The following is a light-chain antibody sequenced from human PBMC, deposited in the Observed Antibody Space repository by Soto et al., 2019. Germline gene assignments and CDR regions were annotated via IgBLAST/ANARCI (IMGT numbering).Light chain of an antibody. Sequence: EVVMTQSPATLSVSPGERATLSCRASQSISSNLAWYQQKPGQAPRLLIYGASTRASGISARFSGSGSGTDFTLTISSLQSEDFAVYYCQQYDNCPPWTFGQGTKVEIK. CDR3: QQYDNCPPWT. CDR2: GAS. V-gene: IGKV3-15*01. J-gene: IGKJ1*01. CDR1: QSISSN.